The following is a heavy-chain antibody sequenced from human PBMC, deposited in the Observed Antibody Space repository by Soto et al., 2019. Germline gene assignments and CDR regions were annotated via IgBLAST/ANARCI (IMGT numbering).Heavy chain of an antibody. CDR3: ARVRTVHDIAYYYYYGMDV. V-gene: IGHV1-69*06. Sequence: SVKVSCMASGGSLISYAIIWVRQAPGQGLEWMGGIIPVFGTANYAQKFQGRVTITADKSTSTAYMELSSLRSEDTAVYYCARVRTVHDIAYYYYYGMDVWGQGTTVTVSS. D-gene: IGHD4-4*01. CDR2: IIPVFGTA. J-gene: IGHJ6*02. CDR1: GGSLISYA.